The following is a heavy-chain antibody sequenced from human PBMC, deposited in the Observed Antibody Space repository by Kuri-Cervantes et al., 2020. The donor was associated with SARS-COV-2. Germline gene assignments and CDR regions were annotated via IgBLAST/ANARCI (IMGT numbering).Heavy chain of an antibody. Sequence: GESLKISCAASGFTFSSYAMHWVRQAPGKGLEWVAVISYDGSNKYYADSVKGRFTISRDNSKNTLYLQMNSLRAEDTAVYYCARVHCSGGSCYSGEGFDPCGQGTLVTVSS. CDR1: GFTFSSYA. CDR2: ISYDGSNK. V-gene: IGHV3-30*01. CDR3: ARVHCSGGSCYSGEGFDP. J-gene: IGHJ5*02. D-gene: IGHD2-15*01.